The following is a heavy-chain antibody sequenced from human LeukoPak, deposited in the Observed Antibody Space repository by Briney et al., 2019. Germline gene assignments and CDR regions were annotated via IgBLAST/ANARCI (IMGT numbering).Heavy chain of an antibody. Sequence: PGGSLRLSCAASGFSFSSNSMNWVRQPPGKGLEWVSYISSSGGTIYYKDSVKGRFTISRDNAKNSLYLQMNSLRDEDTAVYYCARDRGSGRNNWFDPWGQGTLVTVSS. D-gene: IGHD3-10*01. CDR2: ISSSGGTI. J-gene: IGHJ5*02. CDR1: GFSFSSNS. CDR3: ARDRGSGRNNWFDP. V-gene: IGHV3-48*02.